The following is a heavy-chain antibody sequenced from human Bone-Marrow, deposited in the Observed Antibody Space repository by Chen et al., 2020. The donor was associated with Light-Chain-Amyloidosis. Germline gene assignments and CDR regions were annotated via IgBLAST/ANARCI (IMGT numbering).Heavy chain of an antibody. D-gene: IGHD5-12*01. CDR3: SREFTGYDDY. CDR1: GFTFRTSW. J-gene: IGHJ4*02. CDR2: INPDGTRV. V-gene: IGHV3-74*01. Sequence: DVQLLESGGGLVQPGGSLRLSCGASGFTFRTSWMHWVRQAPGKGLVWVSRINPDGTRVDYADSVRGRFTISRDDAKSTVYLQMNSLRAEDTAVYYCSREFTGYDDYWGQGTLVTGSS.